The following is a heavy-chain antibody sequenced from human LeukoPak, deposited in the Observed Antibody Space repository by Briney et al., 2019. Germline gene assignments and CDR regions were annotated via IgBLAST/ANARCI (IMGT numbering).Heavy chain of an antibody. D-gene: IGHD6-13*01. CDR3: ARDLSRWSSSSPSL. V-gene: IGHV4-39*02. CDR2: IYYSGST. CDR1: GGSISSSSYY. Sequence: SETLSLTCTVSGGSISSSSYYWGWIRQPPGKGLEWIGSIYYSGSTYYNPSLKSRVTISVDTSKNQFSLKLSSVTAADTAVYYCARDLSRWSSSSPSLWGQGTLVTVSS. J-gene: IGHJ4*02.